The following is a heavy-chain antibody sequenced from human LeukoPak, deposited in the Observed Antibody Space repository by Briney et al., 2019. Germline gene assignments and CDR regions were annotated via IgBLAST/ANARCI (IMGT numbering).Heavy chain of an antibody. CDR2: IKQDGSEK. D-gene: IGHD3-3*01. CDR3: TRDPGHYRDY. J-gene: IGHJ4*02. V-gene: IGHV3-7*01. Sequence: GGSLRLSCAASGFTFRSYWISWVRQAPGKGLEWVANIKQDGSEKYQMDSVKGRFTIFRDNAKNSLYLQMNNLRADDTAVYYCTRDPGHYRDYWGQGTLVIVSS. CDR1: GFTFRSYW.